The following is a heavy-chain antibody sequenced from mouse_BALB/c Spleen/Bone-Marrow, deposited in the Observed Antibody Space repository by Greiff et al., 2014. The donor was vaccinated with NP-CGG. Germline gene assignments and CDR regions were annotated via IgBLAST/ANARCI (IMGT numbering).Heavy chain of an antibody. CDR1: GFSLTGYG. D-gene: IGHD2-4*01. CDR2: IWAGGST. Sequence: QVQLQQSGPGLVAPSQSLSITCTVPGFSLTGYGVHWVRQPPGKGLEWLGVIWAGGSTNYNSALMSRLSISKDNSKSQVFLKMNSLQTDDTAMYYCAREATMITWFAYWGQGTLVTVSA. V-gene: IGHV2-9*02. J-gene: IGHJ3*01. CDR3: AREATMITWFAY.